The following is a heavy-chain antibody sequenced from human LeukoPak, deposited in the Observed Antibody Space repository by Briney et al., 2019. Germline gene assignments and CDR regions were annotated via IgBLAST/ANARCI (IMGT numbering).Heavy chain of an antibody. J-gene: IGHJ3*02. D-gene: IGHD3-3*01. V-gene: IGHV1-69*04. CDR2: IIPILGIA. Sequence: GASVKVSCKASGYTFTSYYMHWVRQAPGQGLEWMGRIIPILGIANYAQKFQGRVTITADKSTSTAYMELSSLRSEDTAVYYCARAPFGVVMDDAFNIWGQGTMVTVSS. CDR1: GYTFTSYY. CDR3: ARAPFGVVMDDAFNI.